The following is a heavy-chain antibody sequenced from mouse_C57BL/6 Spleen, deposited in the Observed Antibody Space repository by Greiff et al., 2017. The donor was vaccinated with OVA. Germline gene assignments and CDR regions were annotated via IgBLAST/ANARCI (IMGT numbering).Heavy chain of an antibody. CDR1: GFTFSSYA. CDR2: ISSGGDYI. V-gene: IGHV5-9-1*02. J-gene: IGHJ1*03. Sequence: VQLKESGEGLVKPGGSLKLSCAASGFTFSSYAMSWVRQTPEKRLEWVAYISSGGDYIYYADTVKGRFTISRDNARNTLYLQMSSLKSEDTAMYYCTRDRGTFWYFDVWGTGTTVTVSS. D-gene: IGHD3-1*01. CDR3: TRDRGTFWYFDV.